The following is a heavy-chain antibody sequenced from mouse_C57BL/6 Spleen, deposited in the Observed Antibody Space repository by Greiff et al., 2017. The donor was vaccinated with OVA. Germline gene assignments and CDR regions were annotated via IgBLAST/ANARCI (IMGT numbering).Heavy chain of an antibody. CDR3: ARRLTGTYYAMDY. V-gene: IGHV1-81*01. D-gene: IGHD4-1*01. Sequence: VQGVESGAELARPGASVKLSCKASGYTFTSYGISWVKQRTGQGLEWIGEIYPRSGNTYYNEKFKGKATLTADKSSSTAYMELRSLTSEDSAVYFCARRLTGTYYAMDYWGQGTSVTVSS. CDR2: IYPRSGNT. J-gene: IGHJ4*01. CDR1: GYTFTSYG.